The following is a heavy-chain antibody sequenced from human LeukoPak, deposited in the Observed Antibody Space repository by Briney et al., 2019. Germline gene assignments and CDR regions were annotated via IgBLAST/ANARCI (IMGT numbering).Heavy chain of an antibody. V-gene: IGHV3-30-3*01. Sequence: GRSLRLSCAASGFTFSSYAMHWVRQAPGQGLERVAVISYDGSNKYYADSVKGRFTISRDNSKNTLYLQMSSLRAEDTAVYYCAKDSSSWSFDYWGQGTLVTVSS. CDR2: ISYDGSNK. CDR1: GFTFSSYA. J-gene: IGHJ4*02. D-gene: IGHD6-13*01. CDR3: AKDSSSWSFDY.